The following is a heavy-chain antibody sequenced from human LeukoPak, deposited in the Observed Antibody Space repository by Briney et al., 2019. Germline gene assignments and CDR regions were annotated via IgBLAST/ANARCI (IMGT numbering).Heavy chain of an antibody. CDR3: AKASDGALGYGSGIGYFDY. CDR1: GFTFSSYG. J-gene: IGHJ4*02. V-gene: IGHV3-30*02. Sequence: GGSLRLSCAASGFTFSSYGMHWVRQAPGRGLEWVAFIRYDGSNKYYADSVKGRFTISRDNSKNSLYLQMNSLRTEDTALYYCAKASDGALGYGSGIGYFDYWGQGTLVTVAS. CDR2: IRYDGSNK. D-gene: IGHD3-10*01.